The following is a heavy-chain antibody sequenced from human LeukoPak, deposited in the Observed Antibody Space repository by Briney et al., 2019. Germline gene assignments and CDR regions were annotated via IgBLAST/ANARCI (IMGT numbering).Heavy chain of an antibody. V-gene: IGHV4-34*01. D-gene: IGHD3-22*01. CDR2: INHSGST. J-gene: IGHJ3*02. CDR3: ARGPPRYYYDSSGRRRGAFDI. Sequence: SETLSLTCAVYGGSFSGYYWSWLRQPPGKGLEWIGEINHSGSTNYNPSLKSRVTISVDTSRNQFSLKLSSVTAADTAVYYCARGPPRYYYDSSGRRRGAFDIWGQGTMVTVSS. CDR1: GGSFSGYY.